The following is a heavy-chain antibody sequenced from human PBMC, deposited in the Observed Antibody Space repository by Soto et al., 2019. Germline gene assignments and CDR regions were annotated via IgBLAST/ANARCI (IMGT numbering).Heavy chain of an antibody. CDR1: GYTFTSYG. CDR2: ISAYNGNT. Sequence: ASVKVSCKASGYTFTSYGISWVRQAPGQGLEWMGWISAYNGNTNYAQKLQGRVTMTTDTSTSTAYMELRSLRSDDTAVYYCARALPDCSSTSCLPGPVMDYYYYYMDVWGKGTTVTVSS. V-gene: IGHV1-18*01. CDR3: ARALPDCSSTSCLPGPVMDYYYYYMDV. J-gene: IGHJ6*03. D-gene: IGHD2-2*01.